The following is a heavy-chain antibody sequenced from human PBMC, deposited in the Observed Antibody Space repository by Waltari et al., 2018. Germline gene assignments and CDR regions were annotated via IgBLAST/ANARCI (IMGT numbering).Heavy chain of an antibody. CDR2: INPNSGDT. CDR1: GYTFTGYY. D-gene: IGHD2-2*01. V-gene: IGHV1-2*02. CDR3: ARYQSQRDCDY. J-gene: IGHJ4*02. Sequence: QVQLVQSGAEVKKPGASVKVSCKASGYTFTGYYMHWVRQAPGQGLEWMGWINPNSGDTNYSQKFQGRVTMTRHTSISTAYLELSRLRSDDTAVYYCARYQSQRDCDYWGQGTLVTVSS.